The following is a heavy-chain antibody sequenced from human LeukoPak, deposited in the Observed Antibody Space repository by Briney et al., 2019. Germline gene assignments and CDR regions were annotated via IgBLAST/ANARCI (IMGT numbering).Heavy chain of an antibody. V-gene: IGHV3-23*01. J-gene: IGHJ4*02. CDR2: ISGTGGFT. CDR1: GFTFSSYA. Sequence: PGGSLRLSCAASGFTFSSYAIIWVRQAPGKGLDWVSFISGTGGFTSHADSVKGRFTISRDNSKNTLSLQMNSLRAEDTAVYYCARYGSGSYIDNWGQGTLVTVSS. D-gene: IGHD3-10*01. CDR3: ARYGSGSYIDN.